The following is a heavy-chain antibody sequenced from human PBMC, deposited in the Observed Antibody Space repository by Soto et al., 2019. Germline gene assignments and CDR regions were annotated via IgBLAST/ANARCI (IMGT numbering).Heavy chain of an antibody. CDR1: GFTFSTYV. CDR2: LWYDGSNK. Sequence: QVQLVESGGGVVQPGRSLRLSCAASGFTFSTYVMHWVRQAPGKGLEWVAGLWYDGSNKYYADSVKGRFTISRDNSKNTLYLQMNSLRAEDTAVYYCARGSIFSDGGYAVEYFHNWGQSSPVSVSS. J-gene: IGHJ1*01. CDR3: ARGSIFSDGGYAVEYFHN. V-gene: IGHV3-33*01. D-gene: IGHD5-12*01.